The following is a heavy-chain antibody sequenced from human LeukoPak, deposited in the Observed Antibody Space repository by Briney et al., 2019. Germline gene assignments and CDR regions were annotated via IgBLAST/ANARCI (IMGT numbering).Heavy chain of an antibody. D-gene: IGHD6-13*01. CDR3: ARGTAATAGIDY. J-gene: IGHJ4*02. Sequence: GGSLRLSCAASGFTFSGYWMHWARQAPGKGLVWVSHINTDGSSTTYGDSAKGRFTVSRDNAKNTLFLQMNSLRVEDTAVYYCARGTAATAGIDYWGQGTLVTVSS. V-gene: IGHV3-74*01. CDR2: INTDGSST. CDR1: GFTFSGYW.